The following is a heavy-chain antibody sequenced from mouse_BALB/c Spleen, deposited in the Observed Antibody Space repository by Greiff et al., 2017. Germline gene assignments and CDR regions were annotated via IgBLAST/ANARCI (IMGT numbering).Heavy chain of an antibody. CDR2: ISSGSSTI. J-gene: IGHJ2*01. V-gene: IGHV5-17*02. Sequence: EVKLVESGGGLVQPGGSRKLSCAASGFTFSSFGMHWVRQAPEKGLEWVAYISSGSSTIYYADTVKGRFTISRDNPKNTLFLQMTSLRSEDTAMYYCARGGHYYGFFDYWGQGTTLTVSS. D-gene: IGHD1-2*01. CDR1: GFTFSSFG. CDR3: ARGGHYYGFFDY.